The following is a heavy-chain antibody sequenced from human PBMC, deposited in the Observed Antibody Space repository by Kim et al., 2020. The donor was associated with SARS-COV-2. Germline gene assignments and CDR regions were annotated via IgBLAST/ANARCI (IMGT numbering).Heavy chain of an antibody. CDR1: GGSISSGDYY. V-gene: IGHV4-30-4*01. Sequence: SETLSLTCTVSGGSISSGDYYWSWIRQPPGKGLEWIGYIYYSGSTYYNPSLKSRVTISVDTSKNQFSLKLSSVTAADTAVYYCAAGTGYSSGWPLGRGRTVRAFDIWGQGTMVTVSS. CDR3: AAGTGYSSGWPLGRGRTVRAFDI. CDR2: IYYSGST. D-gene: IGHD6-19*01. J-gene: IGHJ3*02.